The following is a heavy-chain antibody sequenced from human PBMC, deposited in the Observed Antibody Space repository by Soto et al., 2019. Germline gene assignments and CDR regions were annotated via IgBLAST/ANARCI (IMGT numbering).Heavy chain of an antibody. J-gene: IGHJ5*02. D-gene: IGHD1-26*01. CDR1: ELSFSDSV. CDR2: VRRKANGYAT. V-gene: IGHV3-73*01. CDR3: TRGGSHTWRFDP. Sequence: EQLVQSGGGLVQPGGSLTLSCAASELSFSDSVIHWVRQASGKGLQWVGSVRRKANGYATAYAASLKGRSTIYRDDSRNTAYLQMNSLETEDTAVYYCTRGGSHTWRFDPWGQGSLVT.